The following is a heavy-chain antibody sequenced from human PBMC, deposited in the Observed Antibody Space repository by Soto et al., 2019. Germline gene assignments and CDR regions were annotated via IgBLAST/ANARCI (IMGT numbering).Heavy chain of an antibody. CDR2: IIPIFGTA. J-gene: IGHJ4*02. D-gene: IGHD3-22*01. Sequence: QVQLVQSGAEVKKPGSSVKVSCKASGGTFSSYAISWVRQAPGQGLEWMGGIIPIFGTANYAQKFQGRVTITADESTSTAYMELSILRSEDTAVYYCASPGGGYYKYYFDYWGQGTLVTVSS. CDR3: ASPGGGYYKYYFDY. CDR1: GGTFSSYA. V-gene: IGHV1-69*01.